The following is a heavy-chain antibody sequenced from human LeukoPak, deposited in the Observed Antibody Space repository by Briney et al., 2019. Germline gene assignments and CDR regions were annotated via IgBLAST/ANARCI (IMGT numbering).Heavy chain of an antibody. CDR3: ARHTTTWYLDS. J-gene: IGHJ4*02. V-gene: IGHV4-39*01. CDR1: GGSISSSTCY. CDR2: IFYTGYT. Sequence: PSETLSPTCTISGGSISSSTCYWGWIRQPPGKGLEWIGSIFYTGYTYYNPSLKSRVTISVDTSKNQFSLKLSSVTAADTAAYYCARHTTTWYLDSWGQGTLVTVSS. D-gene: IGHD1-14*01.